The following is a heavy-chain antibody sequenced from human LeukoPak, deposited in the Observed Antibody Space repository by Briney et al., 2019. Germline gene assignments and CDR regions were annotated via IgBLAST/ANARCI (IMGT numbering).Heavy chain of an antibody. V-gene: IGHV4-34*01. CDR1: GGSFSGYY. J-gene: IGHJ4*02. CDR3: ARGLAVAFDY. Sequence: SETLSLTCAVYGGSFSGYYWSWIRQPPGKGLEWIGYIYYSGSTYYNPSLKSRVTISVDTSKNQFSLKLSSVTAADTAVYYCARGLAVAFDYWGQGTLVTVSS. CDR2: IYYSGST. D-gene: IGHD6-19*01.